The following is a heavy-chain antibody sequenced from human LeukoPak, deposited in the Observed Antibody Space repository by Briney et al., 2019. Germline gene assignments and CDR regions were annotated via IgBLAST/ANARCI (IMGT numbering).Heavy chain of an antibody. Sequence: SETLPLTCTVSGGSVSSGSYYWRWIRQPPGKGLGWIGYIYYSGSTNYNPSLKSRVTISVDTSKNQFSLKLSSVTAADTAVYYCARVPSSQQLDFDYWGQGTLVTVSS. D-gene: IGHD6-13*01. CDR1: GGSVSSGSYY. CDR3: ARVPSSQQLDFDY. CDR2: IYYSGST. J-gene: IGHJ4*02. V-gene: IGHV4-61*01.